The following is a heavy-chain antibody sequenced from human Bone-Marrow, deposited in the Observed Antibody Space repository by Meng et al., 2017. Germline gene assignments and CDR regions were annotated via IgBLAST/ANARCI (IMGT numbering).Heavy chain of an antibody. CDR2: INPNSGGT. J-gene: IGHJ4*02. Sequence: ASVKVSCKASGYTFTGYYMHWVRQAPGQGLEWMGRINPNSGGTNYAQKFQGRVTMTRDTSISTAYMELSRLRSDDTAVYYCARVLACSGGSCQYYFDYWGQGTLVTVSS. CDR1: GYTFTGYY. V-gene: IGHV1-2*06. D-gene: IGHD2-15*01. CDR3: ARVLACSGGSCQYYFDY.